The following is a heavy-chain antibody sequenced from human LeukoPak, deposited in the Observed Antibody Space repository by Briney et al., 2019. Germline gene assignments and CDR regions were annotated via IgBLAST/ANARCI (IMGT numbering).Heavy chain of an antibody. V-gene: IGHV4-39*01. CDR3: ARLRGAMTPVTSDFDY. D-gene: IGHD4-17*01. J-gene: IGHJ4*02. CDR1: GGSISGSSYY. Sequence: SETLSLTCTVSGGSISGSSYYWAWIRQPPGKGLEWIGSGFYSGSAYYNPSLKSRVTISVDTSRNQFSLNLSSVTAADTAVYYSARLRGAMTPVTSDFDYWGQGTLVTVSS. CDR2: GFYSGSA.